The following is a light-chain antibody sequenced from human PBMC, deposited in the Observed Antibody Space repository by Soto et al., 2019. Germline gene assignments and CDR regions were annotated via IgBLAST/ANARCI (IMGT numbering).Light chain of an antibody. J-gene: IGKJ4*01. V-gene: IGKV1-8*01. CDR1: QGINRY. CDR3: QQYYSHPPLT. CDR2: GAF. Sequence: AIRMTQSPSSLSASTGDRVTVTCRASQGINRYLAWYQQKPGKAPKLLIYGAFTLQTGVPSGFSGSGSGTDFTLTISSLQSEDFATYYCQQYYSHPPLTVGGGTKVDIK.